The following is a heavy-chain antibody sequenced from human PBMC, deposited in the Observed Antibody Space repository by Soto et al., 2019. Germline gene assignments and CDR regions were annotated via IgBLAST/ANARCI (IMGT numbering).Heavy chain of an antibody. CDR3: ARSAVAITSVGYFDY. J-gene: IGHJ4*02. CDR1: GYCISSSNW. V-gene: IGHV4-28*01. CDR2: IYYSGST. Sequence: QVQLQESGPGLVKHSETLSLTCAVSGYCISSSNWWGWIRQPPGKGLEWIGYIYYSGSTYYNPSLKSRVTMSVDTSKNQFSLKLSSVTAVDTAVYYCARSAVAITSVGYFDYWGQGTLVTVSS. D-gene: IGHD3-22*01.